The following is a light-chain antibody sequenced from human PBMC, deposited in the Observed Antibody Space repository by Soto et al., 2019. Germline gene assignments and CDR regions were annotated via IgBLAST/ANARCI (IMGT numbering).Light chain of an antibody. CDR1: QSVDSR. CDR3: QQYSKWPLA. CDR2: GAS. J-gene: IGKJ4*01. V-gene: IGKV3-15*01. Sequence: EVVLTQSPATLSVSPGEGATLSCKASQSVDSRLAWNQQKPGQAPRLLIEGASSRGTDIPARFSGSGSGTEFTLTITSLQSEDFAVYYCQQYSKWPLAFGGGTRVEIK.